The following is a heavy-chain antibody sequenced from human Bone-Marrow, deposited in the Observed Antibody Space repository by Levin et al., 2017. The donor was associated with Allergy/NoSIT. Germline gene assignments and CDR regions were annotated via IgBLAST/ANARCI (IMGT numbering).Heavy chain of an antibody. CDR2: IFPGDSDT. Sequence: GESLKISCKGSGYSFRNYWIGWVRQKPGKGLEWMGIIFPGDSDTRYNPSFQGQVTISADKSISTAYLQWSSLKASDTAMYYCARHDVHGGSYLWGDYWGQGTLVTVSS. D-gene: IGHD1-26*01. CDR3: ARHDVHGGSYLWGDY. J-gene: IGHJ4*02. CDR1: GYSFRNYW. V-gene: IGHV5-51*01.